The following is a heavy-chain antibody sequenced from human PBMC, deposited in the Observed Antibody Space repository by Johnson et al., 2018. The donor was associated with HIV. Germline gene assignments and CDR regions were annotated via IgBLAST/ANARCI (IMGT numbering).Heavy chain of an antibody. J-gene: IGHJ3*02. V-gene: IGHV3-74*01. Sequence: VQLVESGGGLVQPGGSLRLSCAASGFTFSSYWMHWVRQAPGKGLVWVSRINSDGSSTRYADSVKGRFTVSRDNAKNKQYLQMNSRRAEDTAVYYCARGAWSYCGGDCYGYPPAAFDIWGQGTMVTVSS. CDR2: INSDGSST. CDR3: ARGAWSYCGGDCYGYPPAAFDI. CDR1: GFTFSSYW. D-gene: IGHD2-21*02.